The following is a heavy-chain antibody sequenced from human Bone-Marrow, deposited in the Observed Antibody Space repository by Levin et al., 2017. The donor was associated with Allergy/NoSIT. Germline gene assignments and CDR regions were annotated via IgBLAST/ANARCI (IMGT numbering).Heavy chain of an antibody. CDR1: GFTFSSYG. V-gene: IGHV3-30*18. CDR3: AKDWGYYGSGKDYYMDV. D-gene: IGHD3-10*01. Sequence: PGGSLRLSCAASGFTFSSYGMHWVRQAPGKGLEWVAVISYDGSNKYYADSVKGRFTISRDNSKNTLYLQMNSLRAEDTAVYYCAKDWGYYGSGKDYYMDVWGKGTTVTVSS. CDR2: ISYDGSNK. J-gene: IGHJ6*03.